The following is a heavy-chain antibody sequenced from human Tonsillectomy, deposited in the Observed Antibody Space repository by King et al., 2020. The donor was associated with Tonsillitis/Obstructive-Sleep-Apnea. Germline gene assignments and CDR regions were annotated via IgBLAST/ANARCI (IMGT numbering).Heavy chain of an antibody. Sequence: VQSGGSLRLSCAASGFTFSSYAMSWVRQAPGKGLEWVSAISGSGGSTYYADSVKGRFTISRDNSKNTLYLQMNSLRAEDTAVYYCAKDPKAVTIFGVVIPTDFDYWGQGTLVTVSS. CDR2: ISGSGGST. CDR3: AKDPKAVTIFGVVIPTDFDY. CDR1: GFTFSSYA. D-gene: IGHD3-3*01. V-gene: IGHV3-23*01. J-gene: IGHJ4*02.